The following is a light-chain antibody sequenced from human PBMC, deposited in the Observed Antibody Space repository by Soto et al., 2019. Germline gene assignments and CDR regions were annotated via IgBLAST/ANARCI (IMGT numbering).Light chain of an antibody. J-gene: IGKJ4*01. V-gene: IGKV1-5*03. CDR3: QHYRRYIT. CDR2: KAS. Sequence: DIQMTQSPSPLSASVGDRVTITCRASQSVSSWLAWYQQIPGKAPKVLIYKASTLESGAPSRLSGSGSGTEVTLTISSLQPDDFATNDGQHYRRYITCGGGTKVEIK. CDR1: QSVSSW.